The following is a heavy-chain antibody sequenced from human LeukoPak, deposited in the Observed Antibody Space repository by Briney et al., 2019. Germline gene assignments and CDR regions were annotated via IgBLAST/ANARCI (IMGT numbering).Heavy chain of an antibody. Sequence: SETLSLTCAVYGGSFNGYYWSWIRQPPGKGLEWIGEINHSGSTNYNPSLKSRVTISVDTSKNQFSLKLSSVTAADTAVYYCATSGGSCYSASPCFDYWGQGTLVTVSS. J-gene: IGHJ4*02. V-gene: IGHV4-34*01. D-gene: IGHD2-15*01. CDR3: ATSGGSCYSASPCFDY. CDR2: INHSGST. CDR1: GGSFNGYY.